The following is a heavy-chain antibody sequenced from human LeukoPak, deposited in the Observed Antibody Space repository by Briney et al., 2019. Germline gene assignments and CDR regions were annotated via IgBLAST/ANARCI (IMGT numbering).Heavy chain of an antibody. CDR3: AGTGGWLSTSGVRDY. D-gene: IGHD3-9*01. CDR1: GGSISSGSYY. CDR2: IYTSGST. V-gene: IGHV4-61*02. Sequence: SETLSLTCTVSGGSISSGSYYWSWIRQPAGKGLEWIGRIYTSGSTNYNPSLKSRVTISVDTSKNQFSLKLSSVTAADTAVYYCAGTGGWLSTSGVRDYWGQGTLVTVSS. J-gene: IGHJ4*02.